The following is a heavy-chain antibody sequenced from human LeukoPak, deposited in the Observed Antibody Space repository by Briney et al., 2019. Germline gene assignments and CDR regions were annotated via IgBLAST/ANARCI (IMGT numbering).Heavy chain of an antibody. CDR3: ARASGPFDY. J-gene: IGHJ4*02. CDR1: GFMFSVYC. D-gene: IGHD3-10*01. CDR2: IWYDGSNK. V-gene: IGHV3-33*01. Sequence: GGSLRLSCLAPGFMFSVYCMHWVRQAPGKGLEWVAVIWYDGSNKYYADSVKGRFTISRNNSKNTLYLQMNSLRAEATAVYSCARASGPFDYWGRGTLVIVTS.